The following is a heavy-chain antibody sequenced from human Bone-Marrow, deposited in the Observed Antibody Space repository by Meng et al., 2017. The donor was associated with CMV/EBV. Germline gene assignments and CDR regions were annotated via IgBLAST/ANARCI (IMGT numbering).Heavy chain of an antibody. CDR1: GFTFSSYG. D-gene: IGHD2-2*02. J-gene: IGHJ6*02. Sequence: SETLSLTCAASGFTFSSYGMHWVRQPPGKGLEWIGYIYYSGSTNYNPSLKSRVTISVDTSKNQFSLKLSSVTAADTAVYYCARVPPLYCSSTSCYTLGYYGMDVWGQGTTVTVSS. CDR2: IYYSGST. CDR3: ARVPPLYCSSTSCYTLGYYGMDV. V-gene: IGHV4-59*01.